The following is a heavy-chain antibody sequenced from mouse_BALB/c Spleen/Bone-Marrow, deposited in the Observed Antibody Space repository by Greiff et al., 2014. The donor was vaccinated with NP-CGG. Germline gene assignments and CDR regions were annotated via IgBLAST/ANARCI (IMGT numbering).Heavy chain of an antibody. Sequence: EVKLMESGGGLVQPGESLKLSCESDEYEFPSHDMSWVRKTPEKRLELVAAINSGGGSTYYPDTMERRFIISRDNTKKTLYLQMSSLRSEDTALYYCARHRYDYDGAMDYWGQGTSVTVSS. V-gene: IGHV5-2*01. D-gene: IGHD2-4*01. CDR2: INSGGGST. CDR1: EYEFPSHD. CDR3: ARHRYDYDGAMDY. J-gene: IGHJ4*01.